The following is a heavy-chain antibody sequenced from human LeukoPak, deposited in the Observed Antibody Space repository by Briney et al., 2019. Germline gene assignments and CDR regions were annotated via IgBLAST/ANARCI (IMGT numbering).Heavy chain of an antibody. V-gene: IGHV1-8*01. J-gene: IGHJ4*02. Sequence: ASVKVSCKASGYTFSSYDINWVRQATGQGLEWMGWMNPNSGNTGYAQKFQGRVNMTRNTSISTAYMELSSLRSEDTAVYYCARKFLGSRGYYFDYWGQGTLVTVSS. CDR1: GYTFSSYD. D-gene: IGHD3-10*01. CDR3: ARKFLGSRGYYFDY. CDR2: MNPNSGNT.